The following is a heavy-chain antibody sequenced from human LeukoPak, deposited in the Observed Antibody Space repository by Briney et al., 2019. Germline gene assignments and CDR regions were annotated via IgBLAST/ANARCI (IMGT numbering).Heavy chain of an antibody. CDR2: ISYDGNHI. CDR1: GFVFRSYP. D-gene: IGHD1-1*01. J-gene: IGHJ4*02. V-gene: IGHV3-30*04. Sequence: GGSLRLSCAASGFVFRSYPTQWVRQAPGKGLEWVTIISYDGNHIFYADSVKGRFTISRDNSKNTLYLQMNGLRPEDTAVYYCETAIQLRPFWGQGTLVTVSS. CDR3: ETAIQLRPF.